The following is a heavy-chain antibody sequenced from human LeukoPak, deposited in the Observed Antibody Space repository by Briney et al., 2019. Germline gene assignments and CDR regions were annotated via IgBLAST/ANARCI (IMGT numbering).Heavy chain of an antibody. V-gene: IGHV1-2*02. Sequence: ASVKVSCKASGYTFTGYYMHWVRQAPGQGLEWMGWINPNSGGTNYAQKFQGRVTMTRDTSISTAYMELSRLSSDDTAVYYCARVPWDSSSWPDIDYWGQGTLVTVSS. CDR1: GYTFTGYY. CDR3: ARVPWDSSSWPDIDY. CDR2: INPNSGGT. D-gene: IGHD6-13*01. J-gene: IGHJ4*02.